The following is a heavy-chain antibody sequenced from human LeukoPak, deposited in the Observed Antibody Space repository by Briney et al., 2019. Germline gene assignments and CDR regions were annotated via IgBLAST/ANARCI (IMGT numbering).Heavy chain of an antibody. CDR1: GGTFSSYA. CDR3: ARAQGSSWTPGGY. D-gene: IGHD6-13*01. Sequence: GASVKVSCKASGGTFSSYAISWVRQAPGQGLEWMGRIIPILGIANYAQKFQGRVTITADKSTSTAYMELSSLRSDDTAVYYCARAQGSSWTPGGYWGRGTLVTVSS. V-gene: IGHV1-69*04. J-gene: IGHJ4*02. CDR2: IIPILGIA.